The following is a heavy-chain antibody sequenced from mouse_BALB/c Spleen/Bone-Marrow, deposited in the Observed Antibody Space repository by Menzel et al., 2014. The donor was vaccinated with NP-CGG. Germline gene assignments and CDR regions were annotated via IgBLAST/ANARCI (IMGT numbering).Heavy chain of an antibody. CDR2: INSSGGST. D-gene: IGHD2-3*01. CDR1: GFTFSSYG. V-gene: IGHV5-6-3*01. J-gene: IGHJ4*01. Sequence: EVQVVESGGGLVQPGGSLKLSCAASGFTFSSYGMSWVRQTPDKRLELVATINSSGGSTYYPDSVKGRFTISRDNAKNTLYLQMSSLKSEDTAMYYCARERDGYFRDAMDYWGQGTSVTVSS. CDR3: ARERDGYFRDAMDY.